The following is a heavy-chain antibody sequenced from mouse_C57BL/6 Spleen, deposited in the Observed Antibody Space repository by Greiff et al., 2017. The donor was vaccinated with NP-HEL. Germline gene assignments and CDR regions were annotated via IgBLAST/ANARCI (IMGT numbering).Heavy chain of an antibody. Sequence: QVQLQQSGPELVKPGASVKISCKASGYAFSSSWMNWVKQRPGKGLEWIGRIYPGDGDTNYNGKFKGTATLTADKTSSLAYMQLSSLTSEDSAVYFCARAGEYDYWGQGTTLTVSS. CDR2: IYPGDGDT. CDR3: ARAGEYDY. D-gene: IGHD5-2*01. V-gene: IGHV1-82*01. CDR1: GYAFSSSW. J-gene: IGHJ2*01.